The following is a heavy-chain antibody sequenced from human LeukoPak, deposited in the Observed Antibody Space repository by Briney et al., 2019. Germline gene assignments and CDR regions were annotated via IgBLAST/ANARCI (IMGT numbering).Heavy chain of an antibody. D-gene: IGHD6-19*01. CDR3: ARADSGWPFDY. V-gene: IGHV1-18*01. J-gene: IGHJ4*02. CDR2: ISAYNGNT. Sequence: ASVKVSCKASGYTFTSYGISWVRQAPGQGLEWMGWISAYNGNTNYAQKLQGRVTMTRDTSTSTAYMELRSLSCDDPAVYYCARADSGWPFDYWGQGTLVTVSS. CDR1: GYTFTSYG.